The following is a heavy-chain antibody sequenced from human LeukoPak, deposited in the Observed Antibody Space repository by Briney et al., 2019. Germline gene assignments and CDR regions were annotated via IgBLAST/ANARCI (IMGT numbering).Heavy chain of an antibody. Sequence: SETLSLTCTVSGGSLTGYYWSWIRQPPGKGLEWIAYVYYTGRTLYNPSLESRVTISVDTSKTQISLKLTSVTAADTAVYYCARAGYYYGSGSDFDYWGQGTLVTVSS. J-gene: IGHJ4*02. CDR1: GGSLTGYY. D-gene: IGHD3-10*01. V-gene: IGHV4-59*08. CDR3: ARAGYYYGSGSDFDY. CDR2: VYYTGRT.